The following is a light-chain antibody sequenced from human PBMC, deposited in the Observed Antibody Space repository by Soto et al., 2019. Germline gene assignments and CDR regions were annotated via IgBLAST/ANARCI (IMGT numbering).Light chain of an antibody. CDR2: LGS. Sequence: DIVMTQSPLSLPVTPGEPASISCRSSQSLRHSNGFNYLDWYLQKPGQSPQLLIYLGSNRASGVTDRFSGSGSGTDFTLKISRVEAEDVGVYYCMQALQTPWTFGQGTKVEIK. V-gene: IGKV2-28*01. CDR1: QSLRHSNGFNY. J-gene: IGKJ1*01. CDR3: MQALQTPWT.